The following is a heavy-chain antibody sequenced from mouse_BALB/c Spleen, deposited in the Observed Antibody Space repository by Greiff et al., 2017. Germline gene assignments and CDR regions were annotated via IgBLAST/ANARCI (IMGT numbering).Heavy chain of an antibody. V-gene: IGHV1-87*01. Sequence: VQLQESGAELARPGASVKLSCKASGYTFTSYWMQWVKQRPGQGLEWIGAIYPGDGDTRYTQKFKGKATLTADKSSSTAYMQLSSLASEDSAVYYCELTGTEFAYWGQGTLVTVSA. CDR3: ELTGTEFAY. D-gene: IGHD4-1*01. CDR1: GYTFTSYW. J-gene: IGHJ3*01. CDR2: IYPGDGDT.